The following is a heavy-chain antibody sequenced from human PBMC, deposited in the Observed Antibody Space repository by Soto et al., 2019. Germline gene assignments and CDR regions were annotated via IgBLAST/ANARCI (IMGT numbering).Heavy chain of an antibody. J-gene: IGHJ5*02. CDR3: VRERYSSGWYFNWFDP. CDR1: GDSVTSHY. CDR2: MHYTGFS. Sequence: SETLSLTCSFSGDSVTSHYLTWIRQSPEKGLEWIGYMHYTGFSHYNPSLKSRLTISVDRSKNQFTLQLTSVTVADTAVYYCVRERYSSGWYFNWFDPWGQGTLVTVSS. D-gene: IGHD6-19*01. V-gene: IGHV4-59*02.